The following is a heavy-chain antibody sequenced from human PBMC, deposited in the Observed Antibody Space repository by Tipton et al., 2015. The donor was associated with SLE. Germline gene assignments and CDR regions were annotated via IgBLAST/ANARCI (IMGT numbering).Heavy chain of an antibody. CDR3: ARETDYYYYMDV. Sequence: TLSLTCSVSGDSINSFYWSWIRQPPGKGLEWIGYIYFSGSTDYNPSLKSRVSISVDTSKNQFSLRLNSVTAADTAVYYCARETDYYYYMDVWGKGTTVTVSS. CDR2: IYFSGST. J-gene: IGHJ6*03. CDR1: GDSINSFY. V-gene: IGHV4-59*01. D-gene: IGHD1-1*01.